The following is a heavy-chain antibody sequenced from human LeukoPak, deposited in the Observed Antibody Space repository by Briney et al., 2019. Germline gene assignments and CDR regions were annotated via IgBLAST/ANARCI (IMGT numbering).Heavy chain of an antibody. CDR2: IYYSGST. Sequence: SETLSLTCTVSGGSISSYYWSWIRQPPGKGLEWIGYIYYSGSTNYNPSLKSRVTISVDTSKNQFSLKLSSVTAADTAVYYCATEVRHYYDSSGYHYGPFDYWGRGTLVTVSS. CDR3: ATEVRHYYDSSGYHYGPFDY. V-gene: IGHV4-59*01. J-gene: IGHJ4*02. CDR1: GGSISSYY. D-gene: IGHD3-22*01.